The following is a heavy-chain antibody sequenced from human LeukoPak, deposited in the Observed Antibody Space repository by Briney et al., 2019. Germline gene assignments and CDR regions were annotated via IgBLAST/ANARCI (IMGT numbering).Heavy chain of an antibody. J-gene: IGHJ4*02. D-gene: IGHD4-17*01. CDR1: GFTFSNYA. CDR3: LGVTVITPFDY. Sequence: GWSLRLSCAASGFTFSNYAMSWVRQAPGKGLEWVSVISGSGGSTYYADSVKGRFTISRDNSKNTLYLQMNSLRAEDTAVYYCLGVTVITPFDYWGQGTLVTVSS. CDR2: ISGSGGST. V-gene: IGHV3-23*01.